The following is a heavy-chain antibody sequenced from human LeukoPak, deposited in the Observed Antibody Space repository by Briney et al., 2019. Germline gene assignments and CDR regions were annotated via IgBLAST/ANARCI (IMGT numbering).Heavy chain of an antibody. V-gene: IGHV4-59*01. CDR3: ARHLVSKSRHNYFDY. CDR2: IYYSGST. CDR1: GGSISSYY. D-gene: IGHD3-9*01. Sequence: PSETLSLTCTVSGGSISSYYWGWVRQPPGEGLEWLGYIYYSGSTNYNPSLKSRVTISVDTSKNQFSLKLSSVTAADTAVYYCARHLVSKSRHNYFDYWGEGTLVTVSS. J-gene: IGHJ4*02.